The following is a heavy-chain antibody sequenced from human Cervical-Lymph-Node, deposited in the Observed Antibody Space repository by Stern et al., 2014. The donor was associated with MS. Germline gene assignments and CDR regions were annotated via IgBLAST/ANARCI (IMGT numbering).Heavy chain of an antibody. J-gene: IGHJ4*02. CDR2: LYYSGNT. CDR1: GGSISSNY. V-gene: IGHV4-59*08. CDR3: ARHGPPRRRDDSNHPNFDY. Sequence: QVQLQESGPGLVKPSETLSLTCTVSGGSISSNYWSWIRQPPGKGLEWIGYLYYSGNTNYKPSLKSRVTTSVDTSKNQFSLSLSSVTAADTAVYYCARHGPPRRRDDSNHPNFDYWGPGTLVAVSS. D-gene: IGHD5-24*01.